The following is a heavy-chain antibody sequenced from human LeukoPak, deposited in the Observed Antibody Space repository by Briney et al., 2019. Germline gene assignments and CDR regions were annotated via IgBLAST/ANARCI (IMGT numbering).Heavy chain of an antibody. D-gene: IGHD6-19*01. V-gene: IGHV3-53*01. Sequence: GGSLILSCAVSEFSVSSNYMNWVRQAPGKGLEWVSVIYSGGATYYADSVRGRFTISRDNSKNMVSLQMTSLGAEDTAVYYFARGRFSGPDDYWGQGTLVTVSS. CDR2: IYSGGAT. CDR1: EFSVSSNY. J-gene: IGHJ4*02. CDR3: ARGRFSGPDDY.